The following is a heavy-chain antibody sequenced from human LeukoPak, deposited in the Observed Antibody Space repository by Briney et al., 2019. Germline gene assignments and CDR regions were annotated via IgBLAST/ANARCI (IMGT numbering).Heavy chain of an antibody. J-gene: IGHJ4*02. CDR2: IYTSGST. D-gene: IGHD3-22*01. Sequence: SETLSLTCTVSGGSISSGSYYWSWIRQPAGKGLEWIGRIYTSGSTNYNPSLKSRVTISVGTSKNQFSLKLSSVTAADTAVYYCARGRLDCGLYYYESSGCALIADYWGQGTLVTASS. CDR3: ARGRLDCGLYYYESSGCALIADY. CDR1: GGSISSGSYY. V-gene: IGHV4-61*02.